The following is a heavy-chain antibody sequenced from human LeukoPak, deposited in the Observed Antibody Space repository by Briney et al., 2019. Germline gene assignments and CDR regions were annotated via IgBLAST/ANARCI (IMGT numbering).Heavy chain of an antibody. J-gene: IGHJ6*03. CDR2: IWYDGSNK. CDR3: AKEVSSWYYYYYYMDV. CDR1: GFTFSSYG. V-gene: IGHV3-33*06. D-gene: IGHD6-13*01. Sequence: GGSLRLSCAASGFTFSSYGMHWVRQAPGKGLEWEAVIWYDGSNKYYADSVKGRFTISRDNSKNTLYLQMNSLRAEDTAAYYCAKEVSSWYYYYYYMDVWGKGTTVTVSS.